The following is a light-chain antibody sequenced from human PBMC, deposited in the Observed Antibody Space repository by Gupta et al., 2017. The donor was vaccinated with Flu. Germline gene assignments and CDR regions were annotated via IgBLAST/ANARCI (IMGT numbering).Light chain of an antibody. CDR3: RSADSSGTYKV. Sequence: SYEPTQPPSVSVSPVQTGRITCSGDALPKQYAYWYQQKPGQAPVLVIYKDSERPSGIPERFSGSSSGTTITLTISGVQAEDEADYYCRSADSSGTYKVFGGGTKLTVL. CDR1: ALPKQY. J-gene: IGLJ3*02. CDR2: KDS. V-gene: IGLV3-25*02.